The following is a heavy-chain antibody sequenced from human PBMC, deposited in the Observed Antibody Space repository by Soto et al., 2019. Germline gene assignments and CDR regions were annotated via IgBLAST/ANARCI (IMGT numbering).Heavy chain of an antibody. CDR3: AKDIYDYWGRYGLDV. V-gene: IGHV3-23*01. CDR2: ISGSGGRT. CDR1: GFTFDTYA. D-gene: IGHD3-16*01. J-gene: IGHJ6*02. Sequence: PGGSLRLSCAASGFTFDTYAMSWVRQAPGKGLEWVSGISGSGGRTYYADSVKGRFTISRDNSKNTLDLQMNSLTAEDTAIYYCAKDIYDYWGRYGLDVWGQGXTVTVSS.